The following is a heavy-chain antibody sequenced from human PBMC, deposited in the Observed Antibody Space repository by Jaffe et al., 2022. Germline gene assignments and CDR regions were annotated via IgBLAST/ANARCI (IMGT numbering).Heavy chain of an antibody. CDR1: GFTFSSYG. CDR2: IRYDGSNK. V-gene: IGHV3-30*02. Sequence: QVQLVESGGGVVQPGGSLRLSCAASGFTFSSYGMHWVRQAPGKGLEWVAFIRYDGSNKKCADSVKGRFTISRDNSKNTLDLQMNSLRAEDTAVYYCAKAGEGYVFDIWGQGTMVTVSS. J-gene: IGHJ3*02. D-gene: IGHD3-10*01. CDR3: AKAGEGYVFDI.